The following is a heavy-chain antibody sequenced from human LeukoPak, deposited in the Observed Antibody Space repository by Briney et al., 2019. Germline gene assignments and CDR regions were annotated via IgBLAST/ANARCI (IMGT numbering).Heavy chain of an antibody. CDR2: INPNSGGT. V-gene: IGHV1-2*02. CDR1: GYTFTGYY. CDR3: ARDLYSRRMNYYGSGSYFAY. Sequence: ASVKVSCKASGYTFTGYYMHWVRQAPGQGLEWMGWINPNSGGTNYAQKFQGRVTMTRDTSTSTVYMELSSLTSEDTAVYYCARDLYSRRMNYYGSGSYFAYWGQGTLVTVSS. J-gene: IGHJ4*02. D-gene: IGHD3-10*01.